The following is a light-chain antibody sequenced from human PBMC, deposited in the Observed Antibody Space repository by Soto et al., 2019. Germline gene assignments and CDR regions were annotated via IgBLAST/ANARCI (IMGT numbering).Light chain of an antibody. Sequence: EIVLTQCPITLSLSPGERATLSCMASQSVSSSYLSWYQQKPGQSPRLLIYGASRRATGIPDRFSGSGSRTDFTLTLSRLEPEDFAVYYCQQYDSPPQTFGQGTKVDIK. CDR1: QSVSSSY. V-gene: IGKV3-20*01. J-gene: IGKJ1*01. CDR2: GAS. CDR3: QQYDSPPQT.